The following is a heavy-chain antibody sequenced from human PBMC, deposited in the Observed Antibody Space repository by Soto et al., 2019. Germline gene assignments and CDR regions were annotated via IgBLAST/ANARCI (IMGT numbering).Heavy chain of an antibody. CDR2: INHSGST. CDR1: GGSFSGYY. J-gene: IGHJ4*02. CDR3: AVTVDTAMVRLFDY. D-gene: IGHD5-18*01. Sequence: PSETLSLTCAVYGGSFSGYYWSWIRQPPGKGLEWIGEINHSGSTNYNPSLKSRVTISVDTSKNQFSLKLSSVTAADTAVYYCAVTVDTAMVRLFDYWGQGTLVTVSS. V-gene: IGHV4-34*01.